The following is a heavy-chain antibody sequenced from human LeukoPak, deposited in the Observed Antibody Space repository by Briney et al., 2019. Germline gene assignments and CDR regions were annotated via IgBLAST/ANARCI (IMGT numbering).Heavy chain of an antibody. V-gene: IGHV4-34*01. D-gene: IGHD6-13*01. CDR2: INHSGST. Sequence: SETLSLTCAVYGGSFSGYYWSWIRQPPGKGLEWIGEINHSGSTNYNPSLKSRVTISVDTSKNQFSLKLSSVTAAVTAVYYCARAGIAAAGTIRGVKYFQHWGQGTLVTVSS. CDR1: GGSFSGYY. J-gene: IGHJ1*01. CDR3: ARAGIAAAGTIRGVKYFQH.